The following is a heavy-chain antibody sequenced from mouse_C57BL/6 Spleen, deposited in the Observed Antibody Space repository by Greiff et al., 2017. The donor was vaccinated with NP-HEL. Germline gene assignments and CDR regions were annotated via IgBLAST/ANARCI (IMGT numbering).Heavy chain of an antibody. CDR1: GYTFTSYW. V-gene: IGHV1-53*01. J-gene: IGHJ4*01. Sequence: VQLQQPGTELVKPGASVKLSCKASGYTFTSYWMHWVKQRPGQGLEWIGNINPSNGGTNYNEKFKSKATLTVGKSSSTAYMQLSSLTSEDSAVYYCAICPYGNYGRGAMDYWGQGTSVTVSS. CDR2: INPSNGGT. CDR3: AICPYGNYGRGAMDY. D-gene: IGHD2-1*01.